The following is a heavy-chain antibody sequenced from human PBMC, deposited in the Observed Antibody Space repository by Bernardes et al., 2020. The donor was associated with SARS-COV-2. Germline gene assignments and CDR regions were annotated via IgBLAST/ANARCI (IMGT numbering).Heavy chain of an antibody. CDR1: GGSISSSSYY. CDR2: IYYSGST. CDR3: ARQHLGGVTIFGVVTTDRYFDY. V-gene: IGHV4-39*01. J-gene: IGHJ4*02. Sequence: ETLSLTCTVSGGSISSSSYYWGWIRQPPGKGLEWIGSIYYSGSTYYNPSLKSRVTISVDTSKNQFSLKLSSVTAADTAVYYCARQHLGGVTIFGVVTTDRYFDYWGQGTLVTVSS. D-gene: IGHD3-3*01.